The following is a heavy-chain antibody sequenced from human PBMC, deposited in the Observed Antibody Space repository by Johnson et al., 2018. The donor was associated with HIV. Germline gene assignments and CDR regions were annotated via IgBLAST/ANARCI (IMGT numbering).Heavy chain of an antibody. CDR1: GFTFSRYG. CDR2: IWYDGSNK. Sequence: QVQLVESGGGVVQPGRSLRLSCAASGFTFSRYGMHWVRQAPGKGLEWVAVIWYDGSNKYYADSVKGRFTISRDNSKNTLYLQMNSLRAEDTAVYYCAKGGPGFYAFDIWGQGTMVTVSS. J-gene: IGHJ3*02. CDR3: AKGGPGFYAFDI. V-gene: IGHV3-33*06. D-gene: IGHD1-14*01.